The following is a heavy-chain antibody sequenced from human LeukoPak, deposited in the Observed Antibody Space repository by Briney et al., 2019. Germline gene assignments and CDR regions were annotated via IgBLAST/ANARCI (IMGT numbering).Heavy chain of an antibody. Sequence: GKSLRLSCVASGFTFNAYAMHWVRQAPGKGLEGVAVISYDEITKYYGDSVKGRFTISRDNSQNTVDLQMNSLRAEDAAVYYCARSSRDSSGYFFDYWGQGSLVTVSS. J-gene: IGHJ4*02. CDR1: GFTFNAYA. CDR2: ISYDEITK. V-gene: IGHV3-33*01. D-gene: IGHD3-22*01. CDR3: ARSSRDSSGYFFDY.